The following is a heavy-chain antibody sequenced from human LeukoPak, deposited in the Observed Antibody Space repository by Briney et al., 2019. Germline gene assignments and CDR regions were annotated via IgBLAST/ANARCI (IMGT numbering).Heavy chain of an antibody. CDR2: ISYDGTNN. Sequence: GGSLRLSCAASGFTFSIYGMHSVRLAPGKGREWDPVISYDGTNNYYADSVKGRFAVSRDNSKNTLYLQMNSLRAEDTAVYYCAKDGRRSSSWEFDYWGQGTLVTVSS. CDR3: AKDGRRSSSWEFDY. CDR1: GFTFSIYG. D-gene: IGHD6-13*01. J-gene: IGHJ4*02. V-gene: IGHV3-30*18.